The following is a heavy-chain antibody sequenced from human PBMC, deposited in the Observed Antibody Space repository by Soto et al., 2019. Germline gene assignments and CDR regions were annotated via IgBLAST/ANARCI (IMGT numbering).Heavy chain of an antibody. CDR3: AKDRFVSVRGVIPNWFDP. Sequence: GGSLRLSCAASGFTFSSYAMSWVRQAPGKGLEWVSAISGSGGSTYYADSVKGRFTISRDNSKNTLYLQMNSLRAEDTAVYYCAKDRFVSVRGVIPNWFDPWGQGTLVTVSS. CDR2: ISGSGGST. V-gene: IGHV3-23*01. J-gene: IGHJ5*02. D-gene: IGHD3-10*01. CDR1: GFTFSSYA.